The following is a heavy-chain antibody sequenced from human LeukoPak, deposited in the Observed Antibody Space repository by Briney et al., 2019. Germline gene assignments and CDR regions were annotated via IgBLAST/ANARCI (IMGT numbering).Heavy chain of an antibody. J-gene: IGHJ4*02. CDR1: GGSISSYY. D-gene: IGHD5-18*01. CDR3: ARIAHTAMDTYYFDY. Sequence: SETLSLTCTVSGGSISSYYWSWIRQPAGRGLEWIGRIYTSGSTNYNPSLKSRVTMSVDTSKNQFSLKLSSVTAADTAVYYCARIAHTAMDTYYFDYWGQGTLVTVSS. CDR2: IYTSGST. V-gene: IGHV4-4*07.